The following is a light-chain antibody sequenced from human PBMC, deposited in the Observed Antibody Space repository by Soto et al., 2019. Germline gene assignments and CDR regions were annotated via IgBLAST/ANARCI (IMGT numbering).Light chain of an antibody. Sequence: EIVMTQSPATLSVSPGERATLSCRASQSVSSNLAWYQQKPGQAPRLLIYGASTRATGIPARFSGSGSGTEFTLTISSLQSEDFAVYYCQQYGDSPPYNFGQGTRLEI. CDR3: QQYGDSPPYN. CDR1: QSVSSN. V-gene: IGKV3-15*01. J-gene: IGKJ2*01. CDR2: GAS.